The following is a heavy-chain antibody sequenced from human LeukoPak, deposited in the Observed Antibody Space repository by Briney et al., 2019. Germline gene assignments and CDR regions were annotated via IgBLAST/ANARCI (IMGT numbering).Heavy chain of an antibody. D-gene: IGHD6-6*01. CDR3: ARGDIAAHYYFDY. J-gene: IGHJ4*02. Sequence: SETLSLTFAVYGGSFSGYYWSWIRQPPGKGLEWIGEINHSGSTNYNPSLKSRVTISVDTSKNQFSLKLSSVTAADTAVYYCARGDIAAHYYFDYWGQGTLVTVSS. CDR1: GGSFSGYY. CDR2: INHSGST. V-gene: IGHV4-34*01.